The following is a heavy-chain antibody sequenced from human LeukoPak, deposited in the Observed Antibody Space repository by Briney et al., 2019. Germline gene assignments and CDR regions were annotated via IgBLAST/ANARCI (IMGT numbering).Heavy chain of an antibody. CDR1: GFTFRNYW. Sequence: GGSLRLSCAASGFTFRNYWMHWVRQAPGKGLVWVSRISRDGATTHYAGSVKGRFTISRDNAKNMVYLQMDSLCAEDTAVYYCVRLLDIDYWGQGTLVTVSS. CDR3: VRLLDIDY. J-gene: IGHJ4*02. V-gene: IGHV3-74*01. CDR2: ISRDGATT. D-gene: IGHD1-1*01.